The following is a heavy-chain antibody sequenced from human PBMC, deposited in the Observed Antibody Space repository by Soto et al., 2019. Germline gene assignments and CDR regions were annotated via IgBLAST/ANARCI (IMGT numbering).Heavy chain of an antibody. Sequence: PGGSLRLSCAASGFTFRTYAMTWVRQAPGKGLEWVSGVSGNGVDTYYADSVKGRFTISRDNAKNSLFLQMDNVRVEDTAVYYCARGGRNHTTLNIDYWGQGTLVTLSS. CDR3: ARGGRNHTTLNIDY. CDR2: VSGNGVDT. V-gene: IGHV3-23*01. J-gene: IGHJ4*02. CDR1: GFTFRTYA. D-gene: IGHD2-2*01.